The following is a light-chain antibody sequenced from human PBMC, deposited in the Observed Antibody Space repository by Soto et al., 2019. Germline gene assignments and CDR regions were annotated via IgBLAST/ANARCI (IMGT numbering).Light chain of an antibody. CDR1: QSVSSSY. J-gene: IGKJ2*01. V-gene: IGKV3-20*01. Sequence: EIVLTQSPGTLSLSPGERATLSCRASQSVSSSYLAWYQPKPGQAPRLLIYGASSRATGIPDRFSGSGSGTDFTLTISRLEPEDFAVYYCQQYGSSPYTFVQGTKLAIK. CDR3: QQYGSSPYT. CDR2: GAS.